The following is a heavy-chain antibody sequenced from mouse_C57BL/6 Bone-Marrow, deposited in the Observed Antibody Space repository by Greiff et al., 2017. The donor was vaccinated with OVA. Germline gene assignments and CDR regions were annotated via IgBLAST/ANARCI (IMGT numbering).Heavy chain of an antibody. V-gene: IGHV5-12*01. J-gene: IGHJ4*01. CDR2: ISNGGGST. CDR1: RFTFSDYY. Sequence: EVHLVESGGGLVQPGGSLKLSCAASRFTFSDYYMYWVRQTPEKRLEWVAYISNGGGSTYYPDTVKGRFTISRDNAKNTLYLQMSRLKSEDTAMYYCARPHDGMDYWGQGTSVTVSS. CDR3: ARPHDGMDY. D-gene: IGHD2-3*01.